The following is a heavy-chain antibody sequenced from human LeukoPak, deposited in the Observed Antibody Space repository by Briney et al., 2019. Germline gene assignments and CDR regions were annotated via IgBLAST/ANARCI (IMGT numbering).Heavy chain of an antibody. CDR3: ARAKRNGFDI. J-gene: IGHJ3*02. CDR2: ISRSRSTI. V-gene: IGHV3-48*01. Sequence: PSETLSLTCTVSGGSIRSSSYYWGWIRQPPGKGLEWVSYISRSRSTIYYADSVKGRFTISRDNAKNSLYLQMHSLRAEDTAVYYCARAKRNGFDIWGQGTMVTVSS. CDR1: GGSIRSSS.